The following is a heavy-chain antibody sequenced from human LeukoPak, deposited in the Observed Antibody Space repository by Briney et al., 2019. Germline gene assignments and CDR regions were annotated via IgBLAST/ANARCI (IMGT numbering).Heavy chain of an antibody. J-gene: IGHJ5*02. D-gene: IGHD2-2*01. CDR3: ARDYLKDCSSTSCLLFDP. CDR2: MNPNSGNT. CDR1: GYTFTSYD. V-gene: IGHV1-8*01. Sequence: ASVKVSCKASGYTFTSYDINWVRQATGQGLEWMGRMNPNSGNTGYAQKFQGRVTMTRNTSISTAYMELSSLRSEDTAVYYCARDYLKDCSSTSCLLFDPWGQGTLVTVSS.